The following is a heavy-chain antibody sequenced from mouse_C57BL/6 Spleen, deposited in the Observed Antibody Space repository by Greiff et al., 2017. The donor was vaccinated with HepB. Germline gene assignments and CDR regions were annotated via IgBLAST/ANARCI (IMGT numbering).Heavy chain of an antibody. V-gene: IGHV1-55*01. CDR2: IYPGSGST. D-gene: IGHD2-2*01. J-gene: IGHJ4*01. CDR1: GYTFTSYW. CDR3: ARSEGYTLYYAMDY. Sequence: QVQLQQPGAELVKPGASVKMSCKASGYTFTSYWITWVKQRPGQGLEWIGDIYPGSGSTNYNEKFKSKATLTVDTSSSTAYMQLSSLTSEDSAVYYCARSEGYTLYYAMDYWGQGTSVTVSS.